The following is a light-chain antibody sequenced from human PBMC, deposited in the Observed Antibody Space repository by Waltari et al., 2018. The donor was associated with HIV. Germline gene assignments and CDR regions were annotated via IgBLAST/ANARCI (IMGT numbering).Light chain of an antibody. CDR2: DAS. Sequence: AILLTQSPSSLSAAVGASVTITCRASRGIITALAWYQQKPGRPPKLVIYDASTLESGVPSRFSGSGSGTDFTLTINSLQPEDSASYYCQQFNDLPPLFGGGTKVEI. J-gene: IGKJ4*01. CDR3: QQFNDLPPL. CDR1: RGIITA. V-gene: IGKV1D-13*01.